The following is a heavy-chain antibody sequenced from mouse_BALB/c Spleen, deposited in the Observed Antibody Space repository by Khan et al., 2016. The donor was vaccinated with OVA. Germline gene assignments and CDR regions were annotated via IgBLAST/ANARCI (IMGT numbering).Heavy chain of an antibody. J-gene: IGHJ3*01. CDR3: ARGYFGNDEFVY. V-gene: IGHV1S132*01. CDR1: GYTFTSYW. Sequence: VQLQESGAELVKPGASVKLSCKTSGYTFTSYWIQWVKQRPGQGLGWIGQIFPGTGTTYYNENFKGKATLTVDTSSSTAYMQLSSLTSEDSAVYFCARGYFGNDEFVYWGQGTLVTVSP. D-gene: IGHD2-2*01. CDR2: IFPGTGTT.